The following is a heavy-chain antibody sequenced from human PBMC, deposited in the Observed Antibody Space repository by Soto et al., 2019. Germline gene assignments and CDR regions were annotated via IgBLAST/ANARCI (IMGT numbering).Heavy chain of an antibody. CDR2: ISSSGSTI. CDR3: ASFAGYRSSWPLGPVDY. D-gene: IGHD6-13*01. V-gene: IGHV3-48*03. J-gene: IGHJ4*02. CDR1: GFTFSSYE. Sequence: EVQLVESGGGLVQPGGSLRLSCAASGFTFSSYEMNWVRQAPGKGLEWVSYISSSGSTIYYADSVKGRFTISRDNAKNSLYLQMNSLRAEDTAVYYCASFAGYRSSWPLGPVDYWGQGTLVTVSS.